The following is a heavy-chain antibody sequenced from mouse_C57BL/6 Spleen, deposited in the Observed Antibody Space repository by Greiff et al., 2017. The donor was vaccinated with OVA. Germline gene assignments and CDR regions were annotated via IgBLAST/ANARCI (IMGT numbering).Heavy chain of an antibody. CDR1: GFTFSSYA. D-gene: IGHD2-2*01. V-gene: IGHV5-9-1*02. CDR2: ISSGGDYI. CDR3: TRGGYDQGYFDY. J-gene: IGHJ2*01. Sequence: EVQLVESGEGLVKPGGSLKLSCAASGFTFSSYAMSWVRQTPEKRLEWVAYISSGGDYIYYADTVKGRFTISRDNARNTLYLQMSSLKSEDTAMYYCTRGGYDQGYFDYWGQGTTLTVSS.